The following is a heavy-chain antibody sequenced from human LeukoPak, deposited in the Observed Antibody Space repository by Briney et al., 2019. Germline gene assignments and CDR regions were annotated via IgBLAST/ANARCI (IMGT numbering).Heavy chain of an antibody. D-gene: IGHD3-3*01. CDR2: ISSSSSAR. Sequence: GGSLRLSCSASGFTFNRFYLHWVRQASGKGLEWVSYISSSSSARYYADSVKGRFTISRDDARDSLYLQMNSLRAEDTAVYYCARMSGSRLPGHWGQGALVTVSS. J-gene: IGHJ4*02. CDR3: ARMSGSRLPGH. V-gene: IGHV3-48*01. CDR1: GFTFNRFY.